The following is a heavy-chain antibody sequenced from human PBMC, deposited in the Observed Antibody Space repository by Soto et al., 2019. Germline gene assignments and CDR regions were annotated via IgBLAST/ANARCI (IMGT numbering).Heavy chain of an antibody. D-gene: IGHD6-25*01. CDR3: AIEAGATVANNWFDS. CDR2: IRPDGSEK. Sequence: EVQVVESGGGLVQPGGSLRVSCVGSGFTFRSYWMSWVRQAPGKGLEGVANIRPDGSEKYYVDSVKGRFTISRDNAKTSLYLPMSSLRAEDTAVYYCAIEAGATVANNWFDSWGQGALVTVSS. CDR1: GFTFRSYW. V-gene: IGHV3-7*03. J-gene: IGHJ5*01.